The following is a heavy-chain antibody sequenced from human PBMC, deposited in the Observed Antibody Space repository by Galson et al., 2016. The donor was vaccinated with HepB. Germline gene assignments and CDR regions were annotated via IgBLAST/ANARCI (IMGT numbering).Heavy chain of an antibody. J-gene: IGHJ4*02. CDR1: GDSVSSNSAT. CDR2: TYHTSNWYS. V-gene: IGHV6-1*01. Sequence: CAISGDSVSSNSATWNWIRQSPSRGLEWLGRTYHTSNWYSDYAVSVKSRITINPDTSKNQFSLQLNSVTLEDTAVYYCARGHLVVPFSSYFDYWGQGSLVTVSS. CDR3: ARGHLVVPFSSYFDY. D-gene: IGHD2-15*01.